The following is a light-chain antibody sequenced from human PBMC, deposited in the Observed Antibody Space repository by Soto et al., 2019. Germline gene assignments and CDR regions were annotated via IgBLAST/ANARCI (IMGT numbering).Light chain of an antibody. Sequence: EIVLTQSPGTLSLSPGERATLSCRASQSVSASYLAWYQLKPGQAPRLLIYGASSRATGIPGRFSGSGSGTDFTLTISRLEPEDFAVYYCQQYGSSPRTFGQGTKVEIK. CDR3: QQYGSSPRT. CDR1: QSVSASY. J-gene: IGKJ1*01. CDR2: GAS. V-gene: IGKV3-20*01.